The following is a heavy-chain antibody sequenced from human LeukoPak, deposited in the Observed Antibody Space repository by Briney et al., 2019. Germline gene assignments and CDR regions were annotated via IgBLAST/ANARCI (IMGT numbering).Heavy chain of an antibody. CDR1: GLTFRTNW. Sequence: GGSLTLSCAASGLTFRTNWMSWVRQAAGNGLDWVAHINQDGSEKYYVDSVKGRFTISRDNAKNSLYLRMNSLRADDTAVYYCVSWPGEDGIDPAYWGQGTLVTVSS. V-gene: IGHV3-7*01. D-gene: IGHD3-16*01. J-gene: IGHJ4*02. CDR2: INQDGSEK. CDR3: VSWPGEDGIDPAY.